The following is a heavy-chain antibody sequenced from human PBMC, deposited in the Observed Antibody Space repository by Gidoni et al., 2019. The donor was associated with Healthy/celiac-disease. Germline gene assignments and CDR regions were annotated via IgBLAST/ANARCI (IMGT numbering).Heavy chain of an antibody. J-gene: IGHJ4*02. CDR2: IIPILGIA. D-gene: IGHD4-17*01. CDR1: GGTFSSYA. V-gene: IGHV1-69*04. Sequence: LVQSGAEVKKPGSSVTVSCKASGGTFSSYAVSWVRKAPGQGLEWMGRIIPILGIANYAQKFQGRVTITADKSTSTAYMELSSLRSEDTAVYYCASLTDYGGNSPRDYWGKGTLVTVSS. CDR3: ASLTDYGGNSPRDY.